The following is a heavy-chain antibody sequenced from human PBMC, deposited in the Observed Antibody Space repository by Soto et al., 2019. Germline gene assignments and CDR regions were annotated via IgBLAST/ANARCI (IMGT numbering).Heavy chain of an antibody. CDR3: ARGWEYYDSSGYSQTEFDY. CDR1: GYTFTSYA. J-gene: IGHJ4*02. V-gene: IGHV1-3*01. Sequence: ASVKVSCTASGYTFTSYAMHWVRQAPGQRLDWMGWINAGNGNTKYAQKFQGRVTITADESTSTAYMELSSLRSEDTAVYYCARGWEYYDSSGYSQTEFDYWGQGTLVTVSS. D-gene: IGHD3-22*01. CDR2: INAGNGNT.